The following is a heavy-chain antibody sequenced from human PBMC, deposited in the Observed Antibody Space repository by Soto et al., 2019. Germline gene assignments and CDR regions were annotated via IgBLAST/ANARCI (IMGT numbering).Heavy chain of an antibody. D-gene: IGHD4-17*01. CDR3: ARGGRWLQPYDY. Sequence: QVQLVQSGAEVKKPGASGKVSCKASGYTFTSYAMHWVRQAPGQRLEWMGWINAGNGNTKYSQKFQGRVTITRDTSASTAYMELSSLRSEDTAVYYCARGGRWLQPYDYWGQGTLVTVSS. V-gene: IGHV1-3*01. CDR2: INAGNGNT. CDR1: GYTFTSYA. J-gene: IGHJ4*02.